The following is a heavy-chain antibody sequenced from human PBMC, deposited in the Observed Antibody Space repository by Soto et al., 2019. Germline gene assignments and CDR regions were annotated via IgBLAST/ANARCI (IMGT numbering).Heavy chain of an antibody. V-gene: IGHV3-21*06. CDR2: ISSGTTYS. CDR3: ARGDGTGLHSSGWSPRF. CDR1: GFTFSIST. J-gene: IGHJ4*02. D-gene: IGHD6-13*01. Sequence: EVQLVESGGGLVKPGGSLTISCAASGFTFSISTMNWVRPAPGKRLEWVSSISSGTTYSYYADSVKGRFSISRDNAKTSLYLPMNSLRVDDTAVYYCARGDGTGLHSSGWSPRFWGQGTLVTVSS.